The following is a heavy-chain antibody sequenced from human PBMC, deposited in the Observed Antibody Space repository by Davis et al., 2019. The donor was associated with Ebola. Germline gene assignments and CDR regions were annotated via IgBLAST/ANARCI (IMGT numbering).Heavy chain of an antibody. CDR1: GFTLRDYW. Sequence: GGSLRLSCEASGFTLRDYWMHWVRQAPGKGLEWVSSISSSSSYIYYADSVKGRFTISRDNAKNSLYLQMNSLRDEDTAVYYCVRYSMGVFDYWGQGTLVTVSS. V-gene: IGHV3-21*01. CDR2: ISSSSSYI. CDR3: VRYSMGVFDY. D-gene: IGHD6-13*01. J-gene: IGHJ4*02.